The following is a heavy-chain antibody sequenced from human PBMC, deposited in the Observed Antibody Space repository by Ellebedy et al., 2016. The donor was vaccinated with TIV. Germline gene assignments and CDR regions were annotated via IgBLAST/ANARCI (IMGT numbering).Heavy chain of an antibody. CDR2: IYHSGKT. CDR1: GDSINSGGYS. D-gene: IGHD3-22*01. V-gene: IGHV4-30-2*01. Sequence: SETLSLTXAVSGDSINSGGYSWSWIRQPPGKGLEWIGYIYHSGKTYYNPSLKSRVTISVDRPKNQFSMRLNSVTAADTAVYYCARVRNYYDSSGYYWPDNWFDPWGQGTLVTVSS. CDR3: ARVRNYYDSSGYYWPDNWFDP. J-gene: IGHJ5*02.